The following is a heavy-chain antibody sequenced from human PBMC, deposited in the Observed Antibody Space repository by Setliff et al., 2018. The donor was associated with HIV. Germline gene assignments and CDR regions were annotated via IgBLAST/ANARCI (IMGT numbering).Heavy chain of an antibody. CDR2: INSATGGT. Sequence: ASVKVSCKASGYTFTDNYIHWVRQAPGQGLEWMAWINSATGGTNYAQNFQGWVTVTRDTSINTAYMELSRLRSDDTALYYCARALYSSFSSFDYWGQGTLVTVSS. V-gene: IGHV1-2*04. CDR1: GYTFTDNY. CDR3: ARALYSSFSSFDY. J-gene: IGHJ4*02. D-gene: IGHD6-19*01.